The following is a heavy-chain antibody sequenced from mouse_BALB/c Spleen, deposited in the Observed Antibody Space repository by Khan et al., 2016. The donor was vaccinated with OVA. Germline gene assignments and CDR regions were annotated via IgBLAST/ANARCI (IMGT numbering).Heavy chain of an antibody. V-gene: IGHV14-1*02. CDR3: ARDGYSPWFAY. Sequence: EVQLQQSGAELVRPGALVKLSCKASGFNIKDYYMHWVKQRPEQGLVWIGRIDPENGNTIYDPKFQGKASITSDTSSNTAYPQLSSLTSEDTTVYYCARDGYSPWFAYWGQGTLVTVSA. CDR1: GFNIKDYY. D-gene: IGHD2-3*01. CDR2: IDPENGNT. J-gene: IGHJ3*01.